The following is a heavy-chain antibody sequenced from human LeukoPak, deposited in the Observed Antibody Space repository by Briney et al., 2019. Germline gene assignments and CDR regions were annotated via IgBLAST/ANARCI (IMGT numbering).Heavy chain of an antibody. CDR3: ARYPLSYSSNWHYYFDY. D-gene: IGHD6-13*01. CDR2: INPSGGST. V-gene: IGHV1-46*01. CDR1: GYTFARYY. Sequence: ASVKVSCKASGYTFARYYIHWVRQAPGQGLEWMGIINPSGGSTRYAQKFQGRVTMTRDTSTSTAYMELRSLRSDDTAVYYCARYPLSYSSNWHYYFDYWGQGTLVTVSS. J-gene: IGHJ4*02.